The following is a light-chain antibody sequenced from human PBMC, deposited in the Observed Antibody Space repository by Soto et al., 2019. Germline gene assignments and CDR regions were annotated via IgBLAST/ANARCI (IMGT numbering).Light chain of an antibody. V-gene: IGLV2-14*01. J-gene: IGLJ1*01. CDR3: SSYTSSSTLPYV. CDR1: SSDVGGYNY. CDR2: DVS. Sequence: LTQPASVSGSPGQSITISCTGTSSDVGGYNYVSWYQQHPGKAPKLMIYDVSNRPSGVSNRFSGSKSGNTASLTISGLQAEDEADYYCSSYTSSSTLPYVFGTGTKVTVL.